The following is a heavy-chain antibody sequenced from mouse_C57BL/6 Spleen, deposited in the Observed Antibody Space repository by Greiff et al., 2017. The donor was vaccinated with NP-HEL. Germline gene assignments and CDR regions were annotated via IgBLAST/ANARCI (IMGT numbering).Heavy chain of an antibody. CDR1: GYTFTSYW. Sequence: VQLQQPGAELVMPGASVKLSCKASGYTFTSYWLHWVKQRPGQGLEWIGEIDPSDSYTNYNQKFKGKSTLTVDKSSSTAYMQLSSLTSEDSAVYYCARSTVVATNVDYWGQGTTLTVSS. CDR3: ARSTVVATNVDY. CDR2: IDPSDSYT. V-gene: IGHV1-69*01. J-gene: IGHJ2*01. D-gene: IGHD1-1*01.